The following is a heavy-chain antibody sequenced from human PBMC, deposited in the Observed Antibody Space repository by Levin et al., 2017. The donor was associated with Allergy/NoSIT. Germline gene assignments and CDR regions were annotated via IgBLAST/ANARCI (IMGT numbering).Heavy chain of an antibody. CDR3: ARSGDNAGSGTYHDS. Sequence: SCAASGFTFSTHEMNWVRQAPGKGLEWVSFISTGGNTRYYADSVKGRFTISADNANNSLFLQMSNLRAEETAVYYCARSGDNAGSGTYHDSWGQGTLVTVSS. V-gene: IGHV3-48*03. D-gene: IGHD3-10*01. CDR2: ISTGGNTR. J-gene: IGHJ5*02. CDR1: GFTFSTHE.